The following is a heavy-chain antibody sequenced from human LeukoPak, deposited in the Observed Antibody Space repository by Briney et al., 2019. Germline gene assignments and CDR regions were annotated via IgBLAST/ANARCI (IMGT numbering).Heavy chain of an antibody. D-gene: IGHD5-12*01. J-gene: IGHJ6*03. CDR1: LGSISSTAYY. V-gene: IGHV4-39*07. CDR2: IYYSGST. CDR3: ARGRRARSYYYYMDV. Sequence: SETLSLTCTVSLGSISSTAYYWGWIRQPPGKGLEWIGTIYYSGSTYYNPSLKSRLTISVDTSKNQFSLKLSSVTAADTAVYYCARGRRARSYYYYMDVWGKGTTVTVSS.